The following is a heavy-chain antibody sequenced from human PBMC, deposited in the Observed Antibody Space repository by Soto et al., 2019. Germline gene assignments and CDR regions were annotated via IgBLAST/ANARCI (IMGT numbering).Heavy chain of an antibody. D-gene: IGHD5-18*01. CDR1: GFTFSSYG. V-gene: IGHV3-33*01. CDR2: IWYDGSNK. J-gene: IGHJ6*02. Sequence: XGSLRLSCAASGFTFSSYGMHWVRQAPGKGLDWVAVIWYDGSNKYYADSVKGRFTISRDNSKNTLYLQMNSLRAEDTAVYYCARAPPIQLVYYYGMDVWGQGTTVTVSS. CDR3: ARAPPIQLVYYYGMDV.